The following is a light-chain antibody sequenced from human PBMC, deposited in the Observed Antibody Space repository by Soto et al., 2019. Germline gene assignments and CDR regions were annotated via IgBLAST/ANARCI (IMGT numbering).Light chain of an antibody. CDR2: EDN. Sequence: LTQPHSVSESPGKTVIISCTRSSGSVVSNYVQWYQQRPGSVPTTVIYEDNQRPSGVPARFSGSIDSSSNSASLSISGLKTEDEADYYCQSYDSSNVVFGGGTKLTVL. CDR3: QSYDSSNVV. CDR1: SGSVVSNY. J-gene: IGLJ2*01. V-gene: IGLV6-57*04.